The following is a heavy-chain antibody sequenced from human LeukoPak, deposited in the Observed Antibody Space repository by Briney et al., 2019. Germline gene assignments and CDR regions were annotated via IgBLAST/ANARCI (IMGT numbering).Heavy chain of an antibody. CDR2: IYHSGRT. CDR3: AKGLIIAVTGWGPWELPPAGLDC. CDR1: GGSIRSSNW. J-gene: IGHJ4*02. D-gene: IGHD6-19*01. V-gene: IGHV4-4*02. Sequence: ASETLSLTCAVSGGSIRSSNWWSWVRQPPGKGLEWIGEIYHSGRTNYNSSLKGRVTISVDKSKNQFSLKLSSVTAADTAVYYCAKGLIIAVTGWGPWELPPAGLDCWGQGTLVTVSS.